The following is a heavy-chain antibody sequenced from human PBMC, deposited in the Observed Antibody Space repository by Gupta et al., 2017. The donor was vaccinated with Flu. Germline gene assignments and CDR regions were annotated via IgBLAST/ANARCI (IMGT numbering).Heavy chain of an antibody. D-gene: IGHD3-10*01. CDR2: IYYSGTT. Sequence: QVQLQESGPGLVKPSQTLSLTCTVSGGSISSGNYYWSWIRQHPGKGLEWIGYIYYSGTTFYNPSLRSRLTISVDTSKNQFSLKLNSVTAADTAVYYCARFKFGELRGFDYWGQGTLVTVSS. V-gene: IGHV4-31*03. CDR1: GGSISSGNYY. J-gene: IGHJ4*02. CDR3: ARFKFGELRGFDY.